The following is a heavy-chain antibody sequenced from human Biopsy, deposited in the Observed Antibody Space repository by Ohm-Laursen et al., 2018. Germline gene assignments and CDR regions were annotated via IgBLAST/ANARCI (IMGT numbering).Heavy chain of an antibody. J-gene: IGHJ6*02. D-gene: IGHD5-24*01. CDR2: IYYSGST. CDR3: ARAGVGSDGTDSYYYGMDV. Sequence: TLSLTCTVSDGSINSYYWNWIRQPPGKRLEWIGNIYYSGSTNFNPSLKSRVTISVDTSKNQFSLKLSSVTAADTAVYYCARAGVGSDGTDSYYYGMDVWGPGTTVTVSS. CDR1: DGSINSYY. V-gene: IGHV4-59*01.